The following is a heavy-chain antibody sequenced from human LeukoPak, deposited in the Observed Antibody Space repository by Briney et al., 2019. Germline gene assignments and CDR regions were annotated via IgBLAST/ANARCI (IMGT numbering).Heavy chain of an antibody. J-gene: IGHJ4*02. CDR1: GYSFSIYW. D-gene: IGHD1-1*01. CDR3: ARDGNWSPCEY. Sequence: PGGSLRLSCAASGYSFSIYWMSWVRQAPGKGLEWVANINVDGRETYYGDSLKGRFTISRDNAKNSLYLQMHSLRAGDTAVYYCARDGNWSPCEYWGQGTLVAVSS. V-gene: IGHV3-7*01. CDR2: INVDGRET.